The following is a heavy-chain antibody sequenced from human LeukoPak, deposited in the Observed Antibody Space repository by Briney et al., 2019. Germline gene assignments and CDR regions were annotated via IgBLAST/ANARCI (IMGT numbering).Heavy chain of an antibody. CDR1: GFTFSRNA. CDR2: ISSSSNYM. J-gene: IGHJ3*02. CDR3: AKDIAVAPDAFDI. V-gene: IGHV3-21*04. Sequence: GGSLRLSCAASGFTFSRNAMNWVRQAPGKGLEWVSFISSSSNYMSYADSVKGRFTISRDNSKNTLYLQMNSLRAEDTAVYYCAKDIAVAPDAFDIWGQGTMVTVSS. D-gene: IGHD6-19*01.